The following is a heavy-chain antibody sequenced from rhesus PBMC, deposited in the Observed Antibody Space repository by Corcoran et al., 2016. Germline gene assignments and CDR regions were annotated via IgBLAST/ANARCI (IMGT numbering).Heavy chain of an antibody. V-gene: IGHV4S10*01. CDR1: GGSISESYR. CDR2: IYGSSTRT. Sequence: QVQLQESGPGVVKPSETLSLTCAASGGSISESYRWSWLRQPPGKGLEWMGCIYGSSTRTNYNPSHKSRVTISNDSSKNQFSLKLSSLTAAITAVYYCAGSEYGGSYYYGLDSWGQGVVVTVSS. D-gene: IGHD3-16*01. CDR3: AGSEYGGSYYYGLDS. J-gene: IGHJ6*01.